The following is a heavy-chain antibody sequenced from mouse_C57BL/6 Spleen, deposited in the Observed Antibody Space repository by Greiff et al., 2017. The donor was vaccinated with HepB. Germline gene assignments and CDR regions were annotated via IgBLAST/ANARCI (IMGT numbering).Heavy chain of an antibody. V-gene: IGHV1-69*01. CDR3: ARRAANWSYFDY. Sequence: VQLQQPGAELVMPGASVKLSCKASGYTFTSYWMHWVKQRPGQGLEWIGEIDPSDSYTNYNQKFKGKSTLTVDKSSSTAYMQLSSLTSEDSAVYYCARRAANWSYFDYWGQGTTLTVSS. CDR1: GYTFTSYW. J-gene: IGHJ2*01. D-gene: IGHD4-1*01. CDR2: IDPSDSYT.